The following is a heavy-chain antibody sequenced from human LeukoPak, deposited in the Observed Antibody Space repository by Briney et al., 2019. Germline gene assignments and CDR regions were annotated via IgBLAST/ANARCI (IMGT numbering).Heavy chain of an antibody. CDR2: INPNSGGT. D-gene: IGHD4-17*01. V-gene: IGHV1-2*02. CDR3: ARSGDYPFFDY. Sequence: ASVKVSCKASGGTFSSYAISWVRQAPGQGLEWMGWINPNSGGTNYAQKFQGRVTMTRDTSISTAYMELSRLRSDDTAVYYCARSGDYPFFDYWGQGTLVTVSS. J-gene: IGHJ4*02. CDR1: GGTFSSYA.